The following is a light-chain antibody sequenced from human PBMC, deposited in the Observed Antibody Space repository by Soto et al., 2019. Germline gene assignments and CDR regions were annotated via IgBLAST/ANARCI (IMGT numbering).Light chain of an antibody. CDR3: QQYGSSPWT. Sequence: ELVLTQSPGTLSLSPGESATLSCRASQSVSSSYLAWYQQKTGQAPRLLIYGESSRATGIPDRLSGSGSGTDLTLTISRLEPEDFAVYYCQQYGSSPWTCGQGTKVDIK. CDR2: GES. J-gene: IGKJ1*01. V-gene: IGKV3-20*01. CDR1: QSVSSSY.